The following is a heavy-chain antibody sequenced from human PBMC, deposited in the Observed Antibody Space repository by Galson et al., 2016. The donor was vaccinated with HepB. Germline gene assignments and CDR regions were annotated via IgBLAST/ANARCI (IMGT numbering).Heavy chain of an antibody. V-gene: IGHV4-31*03. Sequence: TLSLTCTVSGGSVNSGNFFWNWIRQHPGKGLEWIGHIYYSGSTSYNPSLKSRLSISVDTSKNQFSLNLSSVTVADTAVYYCARRISGYYNSWGQGTLDTVSS. D-gene: IGHD3-22*01. J-gene: IGHJ4*02. CDR3: ARRISGYYNS. CDR1: GGSVNSGNFF. CDR2: IYYSGST.